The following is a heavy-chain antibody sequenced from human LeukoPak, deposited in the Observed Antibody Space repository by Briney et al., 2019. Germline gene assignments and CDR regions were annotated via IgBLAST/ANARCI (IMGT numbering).Heavy chain of an antibody. CDR3: ARDRYSSGWRDSYYYYYGMDV. J-gene: IGHJ6*02. CDR2: ISAYSGNT. D-gene: IGHD6-19*01. Sequence: GASVKVSCKASGYTFTSYGISWVRQAPGQGPEWMGWISAYSGNTIYAQKLQGRVTMTTDTSTSTAYMELRSLRSDDTAVYYCARDRYSSGWRDSYYYYYGMDVWGQGTTVTVSS. CDR1: GYTFTSYG. V-gene: IGHV1-18*01.